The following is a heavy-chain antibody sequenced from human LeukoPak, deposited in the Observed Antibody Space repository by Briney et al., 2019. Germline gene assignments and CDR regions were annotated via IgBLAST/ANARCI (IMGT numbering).Heavy chain of an antibody. CDR3: ARDTAMAFYYMDV. CDR2: INPNSGGT. D-gene: IGHD5-18*01. V-gene: IGHV1-2*02. Sequence: GASVTVSCKASGYTFTGYYMHWVRQAPGQGLEWMGWINPNSGGTNYAQKLQGRVTMTRDTSISTAYMELSRLRSDDTAVYYCARDTAMAFYYMDVWGKGTTVTVSS. J-gene: IGHJ6*03. CDR1: GYTFTGYY.